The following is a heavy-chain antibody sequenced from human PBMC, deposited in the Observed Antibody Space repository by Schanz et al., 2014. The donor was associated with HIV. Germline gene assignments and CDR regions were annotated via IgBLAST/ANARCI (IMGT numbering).Heavy chain of an antibody. CDR2: ISDSGRTT. V-gene: IGHV3-23*01. Sequence: EVQLLESGRVLIQPGGSLRLSCAASGFTFSGYAMSWVRQAPGKGLEWVSAISDSGRTTYYGDSAKGRFTISRDNSKNTLYLQMHSLRAEDTAVYYCAKDPYQGSSGWLDWGQGTLVTVSS. CDR1: GFTFSGYA. D-gene: IGHD6-19*01. J-gene: IGHJ1*01. CDR3: AKDPYQGSSGWLD.